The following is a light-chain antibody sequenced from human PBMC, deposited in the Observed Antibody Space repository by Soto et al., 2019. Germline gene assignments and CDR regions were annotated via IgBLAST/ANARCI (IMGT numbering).Light chain of an antibody. J-gene: IGLJ2*01. Sequence: QSVLTQPAPVSGSPGQSITISCTGTSSDVGAYNYVSWYQQHPGKAPKLMIYDVSNRPSGVSNRFSGSKSGNTASLTISGLQAEDEADYYCSSYTSSSTVVFGGGTKLTVL. CDR3: SSYTSSSTVV. CDR1: SSDVGAYNY. V-gene: IGLV2-14*01. CDR2: DVS.